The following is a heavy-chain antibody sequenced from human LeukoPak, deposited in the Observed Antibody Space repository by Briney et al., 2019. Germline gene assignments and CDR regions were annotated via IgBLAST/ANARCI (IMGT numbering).Heavy chain of an antibody. J-gene: IGHJ1*01. V-gene: IGHV3-23*01. CDR2: MRGIGCST. CDR3: ANQGYCSGGSCTDREYFQH. D-gene: IGHD2-15*01. CDR1: GFPFSSYP. Sequence: GGPLTLPRAASGFPFSSYPMRWVRHAPGRGVEGVSAMRGIGCSTYYTDYEKGRSTISRDNSKNTLYLQMNSLRAEESAVYYCANQGYCSGGSCTDREYFQHWGQGTLVTVSS.